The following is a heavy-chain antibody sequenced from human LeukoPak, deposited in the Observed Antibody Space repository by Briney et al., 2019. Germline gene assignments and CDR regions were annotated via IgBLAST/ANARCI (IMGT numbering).Heavy chain of an antibody. D-gene: IGHD3-10*01. Sequence: PSETLSLTCTVSGGSISNYYWSWIRQTPGKGLEWIAYIYYSGRTNYNPSLKSRVTISVDTSKNQFSLKLSSVTAADTAIYYCARGGYYGSGNDFRFDPWGQGTLVTVSS. V-gene: IGHV4-59*01. CDR1: GGSISNYY. J-gene: IGHJ5*02. CDR3: ARGGYYGSGNDFRFDP. CDR2: IYYSGRT.